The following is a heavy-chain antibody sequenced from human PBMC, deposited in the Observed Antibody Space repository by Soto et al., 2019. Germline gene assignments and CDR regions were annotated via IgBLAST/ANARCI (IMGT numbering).Heavy chain of an antibody. CDR1: GFTFSDYY. Sequence: QVQLVESGGGLVKPGGSLRLSCAASGFTFSDYYMSWIRQAPGKGLEWVSYISSSGSTIYYADSVKGRFTISRDNAKKSLYLQVLSLRAEDTAVYYCAGAYGDYNWYFDLWGRGTLVTVSS. D-gene: IGHD4-17*01. J-gene: IGHJ2*01. V-gene: IGHV3-11*01. CDR3: AGAYGDYNWYFDL. CDR2: ISSSGSTI.